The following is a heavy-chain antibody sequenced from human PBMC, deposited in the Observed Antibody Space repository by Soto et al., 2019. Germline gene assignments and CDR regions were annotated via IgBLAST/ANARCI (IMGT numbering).Heavy chain of an antibody. J-gene: IGHJ6*02. CDR2: IWYDGSNK. CDR1: GFTFSSYG. D-gene: IGHD6-13*01. Sequence: PGGSLRLSCAASGFTFSSYGMHWVRQAPGKGLEWVAVIWYDGSNKYYADSVKGRFTISRDNAKNTLYLQMNSLRDEDTAVYYCARVVAAAGIGRTGYYYYYYGMDVWGQGTTVTVSS. V-gene: IGHV3-33*01. CDR3: ARVVAAAGIGRTGYYYYYYGMDV.